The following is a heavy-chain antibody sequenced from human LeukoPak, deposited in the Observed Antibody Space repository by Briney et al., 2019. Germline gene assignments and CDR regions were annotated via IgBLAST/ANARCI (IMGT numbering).Heavy chain of an antibody. V-gene: IGHV1-18*01. Sequence: GASVKVSCKASGYTFTSYGISWVRQAPGQGLEWMGWISAYNGNTNYAQKLQGRVTMTTDTSTSTAYMELRSLRSDDTAVYYCATQTLTGDHYYYGMDVWGQGTTVTVSS. CDR2: ISAYNGNT. D-gene: IGHD7-27*01. CDR1: GYTFTSYG. J-gene: IGHJ6*02. CDR3: ATQTLTGDHYYYGMDV.